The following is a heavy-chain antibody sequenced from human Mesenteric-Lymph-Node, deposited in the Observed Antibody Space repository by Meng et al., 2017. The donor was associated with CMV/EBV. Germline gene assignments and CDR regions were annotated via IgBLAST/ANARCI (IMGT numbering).Heavy chain of an antibody. CDR2: IYYSGST. CDR3: ARGRGYQLLFTSDAFDI. Sequence: GSLRLSCTVSGGSISSSSYYWGWIRQPPGKGLEWIGSIYYSGSTYYNPSLKSRVTISVDTSKNQFSLKLSSVTAADTAVYYCARGRGYQLLFTSDAFDIWGQGTMVTVSS. V-gene: IGHV4-39*07. D-gene: IGHD2-2*01. J-gene: IGHJ3*02. CDR1: GGSISSSSYY.